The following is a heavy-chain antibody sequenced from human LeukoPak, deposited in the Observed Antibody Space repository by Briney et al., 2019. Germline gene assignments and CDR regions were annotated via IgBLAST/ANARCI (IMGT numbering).Heavy chain of an antibody. J-gene: IGHJ4*02. V-gene: IGHV3-48*02. CDR3: SRDGGFWSAYPLDY. Sequence: GGSLRLSCAASGFTFTTYNMNWVRQAPGKGLEWVSYISTTSSNIYYADSVEGRFTISRDNAKNLLYLQMDSLRDEDTAVYYCSRDGGFWSAYPLDYWGQGTLVAVSA. D-gene: IGHD3-3*01. CDR2: ISTTSSNI. CDR1: GFTFTTYN.